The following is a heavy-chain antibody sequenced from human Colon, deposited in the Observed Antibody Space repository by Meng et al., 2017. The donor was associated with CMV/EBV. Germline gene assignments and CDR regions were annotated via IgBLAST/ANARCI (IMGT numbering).Heavy chain of an antibody. Sequence: QVPLAQSGADVKKPWSSVKVSCRTSGGSFSNYAVSWVRQAPGQGLEWMGGIVPIFVTPNYAQKFQGRVTVTADESTSTAYMELSSLTSEDTAIYYCARARDRDGLYNFDSWGQGTLVTVSS. CDR2: IVPIFVTP. V-gene: IGHV1-69*12. CDR1: GGSFSNYA. CDR3: ARARDRDGLYNFDS. D-gene: IGHD5-24*01. J-gene: IGHJ4*02.